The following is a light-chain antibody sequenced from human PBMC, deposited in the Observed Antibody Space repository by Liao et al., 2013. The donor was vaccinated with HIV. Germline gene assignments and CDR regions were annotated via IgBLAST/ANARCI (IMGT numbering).Light chain of an antibody. CDR2: YDT. CDR3: QVWDSNNDLPV. Sequence: SYVLTQSPSVSVAPGKTATIPCGGDNIGSKSVHWYQLKPGQAPVLVIYYDTDRPTGIPERFSGSNSGNTATLTISRVEAGDEADFYCQVWDSNNDLPVFGGGTKLTVL. V-gene: IGLV3-21*01. CDR1: NIGSKS. J-gene: IGLJ3*02.